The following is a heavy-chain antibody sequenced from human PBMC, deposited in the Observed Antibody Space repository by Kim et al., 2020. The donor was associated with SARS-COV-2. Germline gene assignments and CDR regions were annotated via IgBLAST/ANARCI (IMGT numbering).Heavy chain of an antibody. CDR2: EK. Sequence: EKYYVDSVKGRFTISRDNAKNSLYLQMNSLRAEDTAVYYCARGTIPRSYWGQGTLVTVSS. CDR3: ARGTIPRSY. V-gene: IGHV3-7*01. D-gene: IGHD3-3*01. J-gene: IGHJ4*02.